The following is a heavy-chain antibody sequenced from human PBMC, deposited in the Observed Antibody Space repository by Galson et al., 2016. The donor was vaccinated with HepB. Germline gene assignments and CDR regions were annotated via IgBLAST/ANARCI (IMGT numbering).Heavy chain of an antibody. CDR1: GFTVNSYG. CDR3: AREVHSDDFWSGYTLSYYGMDV. J-gene: IGHJ6*02. Sequence: SLRLSCAASGFTVNSYGVHWVRQTPGKRLEWMAVMSYDGSTKKYADSVKGRFTISRDNSKNTVYLQMNRLRPEDTAVYYCAREVHSDDFWSGYTLSYYGMDVWCQGAAVTVPS. D-gene: IGHD3-3*01. CDR2: MSYDGSTK. V-gene: IGHV3-30*03.